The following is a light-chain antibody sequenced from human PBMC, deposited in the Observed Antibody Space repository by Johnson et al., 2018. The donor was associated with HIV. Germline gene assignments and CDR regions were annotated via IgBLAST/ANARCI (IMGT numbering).Light chain of an antibody. CDR3: GIWDRSLSAYV. CDR1: SSNIGNNY. Sequence: QSILTQPPSVSAAPGQKVTISCSGTSSNIGNNYVSWYQHLPGTAPKVLIYDNNKRPSGIPDRFSGSKSGTSATLGLTGLHTGDEADYYCGIWDRSLSAYVFGTGTEVTVL. CDR2: DNN. J-gene: IGLJ1*01. V-gene: IGLV1-51*01.